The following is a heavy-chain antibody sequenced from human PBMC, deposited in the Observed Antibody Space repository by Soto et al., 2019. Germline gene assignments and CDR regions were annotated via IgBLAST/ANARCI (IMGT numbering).Heavy chain of an antibody. CDR1: GFTFTTYW. V-gene: IGHV3-74*01. CDR2: IKGDGSSL. CDR3: ARGLKNYYGVDV. Sequence: EVKVVESGGGLVQPGGSLRLSCAASGFTFTTYWMHWVRQVPGKGLVWVSRIKGDGSSLSYADSVKGRFTISRDNVENTVYLQMGSLRAEDTAVYYCARGLKNYYGVDVWGQGTTVTVSS. J-gene: IGHJ6*02.